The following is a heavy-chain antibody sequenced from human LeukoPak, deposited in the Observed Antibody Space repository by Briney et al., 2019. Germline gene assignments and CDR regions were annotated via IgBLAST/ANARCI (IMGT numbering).Heavy chain of an antibody. V-gene: IGHV4-4*02. CDR2: IYHSGST. D-gene: IGHD3-16*01. J-gene: IGHJ4*02. Sequence: TPSETLSLTCAVSGGSISSSNWWSWVRQPPGGGLEWIGEIYHSGSTNYNSSLKSRVTISVDKSKNQFSLKLSSVTAADTAVYYCATETPGSVWGSYAFDYWGQGTLVTVSS. CDR3: ATETPGSVWGSYAFDY. CDR1: GGSISSSNW.